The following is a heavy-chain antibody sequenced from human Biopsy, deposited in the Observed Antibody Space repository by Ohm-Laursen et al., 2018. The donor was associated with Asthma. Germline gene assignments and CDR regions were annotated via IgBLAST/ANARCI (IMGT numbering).Heavy chain of an antibody. CDR1: PGSFSGFF. CDR3: ARAVSSSSYWYFDL. D-gene: IGHD6-6*01. J-gene: IGHJ2*01. CDR2: TNERGVT. V-gene: IGHV4-34*01. Sequence: SETLSLTCGVYPGSFSGFFWAWIRQSPGKGLEWIGETNERGVTNNNPSLKSRVTISADTSKNHFSLKVTSVTAADTAVYYCARAVSSSSYWYFDLWGRGDLVTVSS.